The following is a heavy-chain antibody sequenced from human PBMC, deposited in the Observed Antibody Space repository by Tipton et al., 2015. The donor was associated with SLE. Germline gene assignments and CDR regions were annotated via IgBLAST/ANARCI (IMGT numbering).Heavy chain of an antibody. CDR2: SNPSGST. CDR3: ARVTTNVDP. J-gene: IGHJ5*02. CDR1: GGSFSGYY. V-gene: IGHV4-34*01. D-gene: IGHD4-11*01. Sequence: TLSLTCAVYGGSFSGYYWSWIRQPPGKGLEWIGESNPSGSTNYNPSLKSRVTISVDRSKNQFSLKLSSVTAADTAVYYCARVTTNVDPWGQGTLVTVSS.